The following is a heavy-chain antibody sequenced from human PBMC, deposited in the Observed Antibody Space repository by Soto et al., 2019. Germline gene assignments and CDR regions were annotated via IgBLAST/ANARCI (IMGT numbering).Heavy chain of an antibody. V-gene: IGHV1-18*04. CDR3: ARDWSRYFDSSGLMWFY. J-gene: IGHJ4*02. Sequence: ASVKVSCKASGYTFNYYGISWVLQAPGQGLEWVGWISAHNGDTKYAQNLQGRLTLTTDTSTSTAYMELTSLTSDDTAVYYCARDWSRYFDSSGLMWFYWGQGTLVTVSS. D-gene: IGHD3-22*01. CDR2: ISAHNGDT. CDR1: GYTFNYYG.